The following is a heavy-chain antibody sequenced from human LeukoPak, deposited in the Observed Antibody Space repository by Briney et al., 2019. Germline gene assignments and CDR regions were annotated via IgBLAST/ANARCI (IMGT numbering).Heavy chain of an antibody. J-gene: IGHJ5*02. CDR1: GGTFSSYA. Sequence: SVKVSCKASGGTFSSYAISWVRQAPGQGLEWMGGIIPIFGTANYAQKFRGRVTITADESTSTAYMELSSLRSEDTAVYYCARRSYCGGDCYTNWFDPWGQGTLVTVSS. CDR2: IIPIFGTA. CDR3: ARRSYCGGDCYTNWFDP. D-gene: IGHD2-21*02. V-gene: IGHV1-69*13.